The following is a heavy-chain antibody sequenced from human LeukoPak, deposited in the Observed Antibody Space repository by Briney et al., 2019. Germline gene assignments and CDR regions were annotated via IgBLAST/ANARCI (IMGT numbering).Heavy chain of an antibody. CDR1: GFTFDDYA. D-gene: IGHD6-13*01. V-gene: IGHV3-9*01. CDR2: ISWNSGSI. Sequence: PGGSLRLSCAASGFTFDDYAMHWVRQAPGKGLEWVSGISWNSGSIGYADSVKGRFTISRDNAKNSLYLQMNSLRAEDTALYYCANDNGGGSSWYEGSFDHWGQGTLVTVSS. J-gene: IGHJ4*02. CDR3: ANDNGGGSSWYEGSFDH.